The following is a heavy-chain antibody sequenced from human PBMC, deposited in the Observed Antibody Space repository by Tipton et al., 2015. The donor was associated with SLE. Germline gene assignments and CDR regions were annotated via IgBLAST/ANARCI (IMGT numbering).Heavy chain of an antibody. D-gene: IGHD6-13*01. J-gene: IGHJ4*02. CDR1: GGSISSGSYY. CDR3: ARVVTVAAGTDYFDY. CDR2: IYYSGST. Sequence: TLSLTCTVSGGSISSGSYYWSWIRQPPGKGLEWIGSIYYSGSTYYNPSLKSRVTISVDTSKNQFSLKLSSVTAADTAVYYCARVVTVAAGTDYFDYWGQGTLVTVSS. V-gene: IGHV4-39*07.